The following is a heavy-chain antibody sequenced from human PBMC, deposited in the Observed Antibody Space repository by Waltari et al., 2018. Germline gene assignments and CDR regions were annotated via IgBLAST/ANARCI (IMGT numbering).Heavy chain of an antibody. V-gene: IGHV1-3*01. CDR1: GYTFSNYA. J-gene: IGHJ5*02. D-gene: IGHD3-10*01. CDR2: INGGNGAT. CDR3: ARSMVQGVLIHTWFAP. Sequence: QVQFVQSGAEVKKPGASVKVSCKASGYTFSNYAMHWVRQAPGQRPEWMGRINGGNGATKYSQKFQGRVTISRDTSASPADMELSSLRSEDTAVYYCARSMVQGVLIHTWFAPWGQGTLVTVSS.